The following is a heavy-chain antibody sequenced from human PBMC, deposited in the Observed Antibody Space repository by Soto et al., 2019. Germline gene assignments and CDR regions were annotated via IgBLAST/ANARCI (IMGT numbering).Heavy chain of an antibody. V-gene: IGHV5-51*01. CDR3: ARHGFYGDYASNYFDP. CDR2: IYPGDSDS. Sequence: GESLKISCEGFGYNFATYWIAWVRQMPGKGLGYMGIIYPGDSDSRYSPSFQGQVTFSADKSISTAYMQWSSLKASDTAMYYCARHGFYGDYASNYFDPWGQGTLVTVSS. D-gene: IGHD4-17*01. J-gene: IGHJ5*02. CDR1: GYNFATYW.